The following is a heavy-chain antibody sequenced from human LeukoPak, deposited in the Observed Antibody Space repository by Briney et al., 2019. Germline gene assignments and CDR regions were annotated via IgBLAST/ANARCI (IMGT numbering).Heavy chain of an antibody. CDR2: IYHSGRT. V-gene: IGHV4-38-2*02. CDR3: ARTRYYYNSRSYGAPYYFDY. Sequence: PSETLSLTCTVSGYSISSGYYWGWIRQPPGKGLERIGSIYHSGRTFYNPSLKSRVTISVDTSKNQFSLKLSSVTAADTAVYYCARTRYYYNSRSYGAPYYFDYWGQGTLVTVSS. D-gene: IGHD3-10*01. J-gene: IGHJ4*02. CDR1: GYSISSGYY.